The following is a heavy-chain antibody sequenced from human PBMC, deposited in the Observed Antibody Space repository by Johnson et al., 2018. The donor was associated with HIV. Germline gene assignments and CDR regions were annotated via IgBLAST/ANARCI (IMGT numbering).Heavy chain of an antibody. Sequence: SLRLSCAASGFSFSSYAMHWVRQAPGKGLEWVSYISNSGSTIYYVDSVNGRFTISRDNAKNSLYLPMNSLRAEDTAVYYCARTQRVTMIVVSLGAFDIWGQGTMVTVSS. CDR3: ARTQRVTMIVVSLGAFDI. CDR1: GFSFSSYA. V-gene: IGHV3-48*03. J-gene: IGHJ3*02. CDR2: ISNSGSTI. D-gene: IGHD3-22*01.